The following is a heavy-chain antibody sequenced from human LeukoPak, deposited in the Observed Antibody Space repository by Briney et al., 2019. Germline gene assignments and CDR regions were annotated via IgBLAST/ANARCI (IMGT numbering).Heavy chain of an antibody. J-gene: IGHJ4*02. V-gene: IGHV4-34*01. CDR1: GGSFSGYY. Sequence: PSETLSLTCAVYGGSFSGYYWSWIRQPPGKGLEWIGEINHSGSTNYNPSLKSRVTISVDTSKNQFSLKLSSVTAADTTVYYCASEHGGIAVATIDYWGQGTLVTVSS. CDR3: ASEHGGIAVATIDY. CDR2: INHSGST. D-gene: IGHD6-19*01.